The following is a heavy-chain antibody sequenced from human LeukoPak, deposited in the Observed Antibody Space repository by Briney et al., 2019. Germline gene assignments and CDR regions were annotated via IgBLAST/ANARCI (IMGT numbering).Heavy chain of an antibody. CDR1: GGSISSSTDY. D-gene: IGHD2-15*01. CDR3: ARGSFYCSGGSCYSGIWFDP. V-gene: IGHV4-39*07. J-gene: IGHJ5*02. Sequence: SETLSLTCTVSGGSISSSTDYWGWIRQPPGKGLEWIGEINHSGSTNYNPSLKSRVTISVDTSKNQFSLKLSSVTAADTAVYYCARGSFYCSGGSCYSGIWFDPWGQGTLVTVSS. CDR2: INHSGST.